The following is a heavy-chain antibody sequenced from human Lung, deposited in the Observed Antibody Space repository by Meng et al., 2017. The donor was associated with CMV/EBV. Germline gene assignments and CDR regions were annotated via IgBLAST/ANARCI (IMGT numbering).Heavy chain of an antibody. CDR3: AKGLGRTTVTNNWFDP. D-gene: IGHD4-11*01. V-gene: IGHV3-30*04. J-gene: IGHJ5*02. CDR2: ISYDGSNK. Sequence: SGYTLRSYAMHWVRQAPGKGLEWVAVISYDGSNKYYADSVKGRFTISRDNSKNTLYLQMNSLRAEDTAVYYCAKGLGRTTVTNNWFDPRGQGTLVTVSS. CDR1: GYTLRSYA.